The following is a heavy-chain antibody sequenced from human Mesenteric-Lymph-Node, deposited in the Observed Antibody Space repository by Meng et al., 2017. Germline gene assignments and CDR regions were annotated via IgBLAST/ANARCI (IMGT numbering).Heavy chain of an antibody. D-gene: IGHD6-13*01. CDR2: IIPIFVTA. CDR1: GCSFSSYD. CDR3: ASADSSSWYYFDY. J-gene: IGHJ4*02. V-gene: IGHV1-69*06. Sequence: LVQSGAEEKNPRSAVMVSCKASGCSFSSYDTSWVRQAPEQGLEWMGGIIPIFVTANDAQKFQGRVTITADKSTGTAYMELSSLRSEDTAVYYCASADSSSWYYFDYWGQGTLVTVSS.